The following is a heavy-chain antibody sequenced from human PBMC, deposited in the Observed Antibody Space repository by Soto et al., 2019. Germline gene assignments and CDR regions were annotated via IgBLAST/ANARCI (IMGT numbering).Heavy chain of an antibody. Sequence: GGSLRLSCAASGFTFSSYSMNWVRQAPGKGLEWVSSISSSSSYIYYADSVKGRFTISRDNAKNSLYLQMNSLRAEDTAVYYCARDDTIPLTVTEYYYYGMDVWGQGTTVTVSS. V-gene: IGHV3-21*01. D-gene: IGHD4-4*01. CDR2: ISSSSSYI. J-gene: IGHJ6*02. CDR3: ARDDTIPLTVTEYYYYGMDV. CDR1: GFTFSSYS.